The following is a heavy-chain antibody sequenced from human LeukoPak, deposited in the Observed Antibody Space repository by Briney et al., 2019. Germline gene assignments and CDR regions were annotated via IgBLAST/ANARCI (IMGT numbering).Heavy chain of an antibody. D-gene: IGHD4-23*01. Sequence: GGSLRLSCTASGFIFTNACMNYVRQAPGKGLEGVVRIKSKTDGGTSDYSAPVKGKFTISSDDSKSTLYMKMNGLKTEETDMYYCSTSRWKAAGGPFDYWGQGNLVTVPS. CDR1: GFIFTNAC. V-gene: IGHV3-15*07. CDR3: STSRWKAAGGPFDY. CDR2: IKSKTDGGTS. J-gene: IGHJ4*02.